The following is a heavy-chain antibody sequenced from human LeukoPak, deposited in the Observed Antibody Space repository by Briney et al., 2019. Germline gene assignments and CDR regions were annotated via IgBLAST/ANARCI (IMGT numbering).Heavy chain of an antibody. D-gene: IGHD1-14*01. V-gene: IGHV3-7*01. CDR1: GFTFSDYY. CDR3: ARDSQTRSAFDV. J-gene: IGHJ3*01. Sequence: GGSLRLSCAASGFTFSDYYMSWIRQAPGKGLEWVANIKQDGSETYYVDSVKGRFTVSRDNAKNSLYLQMNSLRAEDTAVYYCARDSQTRSAFDVWGQGTMVTVSS. CDR2: IKQDGSET.